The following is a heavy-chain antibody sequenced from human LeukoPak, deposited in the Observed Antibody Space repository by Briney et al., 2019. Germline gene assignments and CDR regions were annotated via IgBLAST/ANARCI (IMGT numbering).Heavy chain of an antibody. CDR1: GGSISSYY. D-gene: IGHD6-13*01. CDR2: IHYSGST. J-gene: IGHJ5*01. CDR3: AGTAAGPNWFAS. V-gene: IGHV4-59*08. Sequence: SETLSLTCNVSGGSISSYYWSWIRQPPGKRLEWIGYIHYSGSTKYNPSLKSRVSISLDTPKNQSSLRLSPVTAADAAVYYCAGTAAGPNWFASWGQGTQITVSS.